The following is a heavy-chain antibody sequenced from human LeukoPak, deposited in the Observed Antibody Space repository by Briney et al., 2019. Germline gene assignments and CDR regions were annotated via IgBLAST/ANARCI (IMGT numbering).Heavy chain of an antibody. V-gene: IGHV3-21*01. CDR2: ISGSTTYI. CDR1: GGSFSGYY. D-gene: IGHD6-19*01. Sequence: ETLSLTCAVYGGSFSGYYWSWIRQPPGKGLEWVSSISGSTTYIYYADSVKGRFTISRDNANNSLYLQMNSLRAEDTAAYYCAAQAGTGPYYYYGLDVWGQGTTVTVSS. CDR3: AAQAGTGPYYYYGLDV. J-gene: IGHJ6*02.